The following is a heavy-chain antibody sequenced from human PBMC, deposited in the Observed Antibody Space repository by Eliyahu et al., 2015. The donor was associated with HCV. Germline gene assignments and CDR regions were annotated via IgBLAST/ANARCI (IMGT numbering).Heavy chain of an antibody. CDR3: ASLSSGWPGDYFDY. CDR1: GFTFSSYA. D-gene: IGHD6-19*01. J-gene: IGHJ4*02. V-gene: IGHV3-30-3*01. Sequence: QVQLVESGGGVVQPGRSLXLSCAASGFTFSSYAMHWVRQAPGKGLEWVAVISYDGSNKYYADSVKGRFTISRDNSKNTLYLQMNSLRAEDTAVYYCASLSSGWPGDYFDYWGQGTLVTVSS. CDR2: ISYDGSNK.